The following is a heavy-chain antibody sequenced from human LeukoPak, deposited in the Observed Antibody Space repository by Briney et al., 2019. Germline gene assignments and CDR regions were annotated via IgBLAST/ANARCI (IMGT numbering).Heavy chain of an antibody. CDR2: IYTSWST. J-gene: IGHJ6*02. V-gene: IGHV4-4*07. Sequence: SETLSLTCTVSGGSISSYYWSWIRQPAGKGLEWIGRIYTSWSTNYNPSLKSRVTMSVDTSKNQLSLKLSSVTAADTAVYYCARDIVVVPAENYYGMDVWGQGTTVTVSS. CDR3: ARDIVVVPAENYYGMDV. D-gene: IGHD2-2*01. CDR1: GGSISSYY.